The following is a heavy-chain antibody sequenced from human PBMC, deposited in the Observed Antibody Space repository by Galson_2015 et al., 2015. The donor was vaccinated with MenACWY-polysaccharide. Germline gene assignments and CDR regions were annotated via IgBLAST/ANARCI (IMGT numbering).Heavy chain of an antibody. D-gene: IGHD1-26*01. Sequence: SLRLSCAASGLRFSSYWMHWVRQAPGKGLVWVSRINGDGSRTDYADSVKGRFTISRDNAKNTMYLQMNSLRVEDTAVYYCARDFGGKDDSWGQGTLVTVSS. J-gene: IGHJ5*01. CDR2: INGDGSRT. V-gene: IGHV3-74*01. CDR1: GLRFSSYW. CDR3: ARDFGGKDDS.